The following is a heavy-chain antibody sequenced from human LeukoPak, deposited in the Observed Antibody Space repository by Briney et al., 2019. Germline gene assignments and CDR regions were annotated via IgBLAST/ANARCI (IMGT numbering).Heavy chain of an antibody. D-gene: IGHD6-19*01. CDR3: ARDQMVSGWAYYYYYYMDV. V-gene: IGHV3-48*01. CDR1: GFTFSSYS. Sequence: GGSLRLSCAASGFTFSSYSMNWVRQAPGKGLEWVSYISSSSTIYYADSVKGRFTISRDNAKNSLYLQMNSLRAEDTAVYYCARDQMVSGWAYYYYYYMDVWGKGTTVTVSS. J-gene: IGHJ6*03. CDR2: ISSSSTI.